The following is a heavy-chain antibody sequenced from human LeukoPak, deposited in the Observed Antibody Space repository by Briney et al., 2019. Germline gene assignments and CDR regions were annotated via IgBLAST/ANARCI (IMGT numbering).Heavy chain of an antibody. J-gene: IGHJ4*02. CDR2: TYYRSKWYN. Sequence: SQTLSLTCAISGDSVSSNSVAWNWIRQSPSRGLEWLGRTYYRSKWYNGYAVSVKGRITINPDTPKNQVSLQLDSVTPEDTAVYYCARGGSYSFDYWGQGTLVTVSS. V-gene: IGHV6-1*01. CDR3: ARGGSYSFDY. CDR1: GDSVSSNSVA. D-gene: IGHD1-26*01.